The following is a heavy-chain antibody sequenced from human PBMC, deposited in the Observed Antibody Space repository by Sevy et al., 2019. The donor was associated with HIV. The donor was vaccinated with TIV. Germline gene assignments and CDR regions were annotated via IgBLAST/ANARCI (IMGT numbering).Heavy chain of an antibody. V-gene: IGHV3-7*01. CDR1: GFTFRSYW. CDR3: ATDLYCHGTY. J-gene: IGHJ4*02. CDR2: IDQDGSSD. D-gene: IGHD5-18*01. Sequence: GGSLRLSCAASGFTFRSYWMTWVRQAPGKGLEWVANIDQDGSSDAYVDSVKGRFTISRDNVENSLFLQMNSLRVDDTAVYFCATDLYCHGTYWGQGILVTVSS.